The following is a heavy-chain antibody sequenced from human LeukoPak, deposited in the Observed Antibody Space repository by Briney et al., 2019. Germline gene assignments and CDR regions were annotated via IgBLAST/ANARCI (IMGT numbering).Heavy chain of an antibody. V-gene: IGHV4-34*01. CDR1: GGSFSGYY. CDR2: INHSGST. D-gene: IGHD2-15*01. J-gene: IGHJ5*02. CDR3: ARGVVFDP. Sequence: SETLSLTCAVYGGSFSGYYWSWIRQPPGKGLEWIGEINHSGSTNYNPSLKSRVTISVDTSKNQFSLKLSSVTAADTAVYYCARGVVFDPWGRGTLVTVSS.